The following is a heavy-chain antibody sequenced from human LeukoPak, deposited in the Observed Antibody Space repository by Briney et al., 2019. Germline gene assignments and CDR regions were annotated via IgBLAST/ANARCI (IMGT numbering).Heavy chain of an antibody. J-gene: IGHJ4*02. D-gene: IGHD3-9*01. CDR2: TSATGGST. CDR3: ARGGLDWLLYSQFDY. Sequence: PGGSLRLSCSASGLTFSLYSMHWVRQAPGKGLEWVSATSATGGSTYYADSVKGRFTISRDNSKKTLYLQMNSLTVEDTAVYYCARGGLDWLLYSQFDYWGQGTLVTAPS. V-gene: IGHV3-23*01. CDR1: GLTFSLYS.